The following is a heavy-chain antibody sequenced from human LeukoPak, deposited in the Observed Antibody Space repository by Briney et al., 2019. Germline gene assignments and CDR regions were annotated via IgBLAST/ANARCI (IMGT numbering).Heavy chain of an antibody. J-gene: IGHJ5*02. CDR2: IKQDGSEK. Sequence: PGGSLRLSCAASGFTFSSYWMRWVRQAPGKGREWVANIKQDGSEKYYVDSVKGRFTISRDNAKNSLYLQMNSLRAEDTAVYYCARAYYYDSSGYRSNWFDPWGQGTLVTVSS. D-gene: IGHD3-22*01. CDR3: ARAYYYDSSGYRSNWFDP. V-gene: IGHV3-7*01. CDR1: GFTFSSYW.